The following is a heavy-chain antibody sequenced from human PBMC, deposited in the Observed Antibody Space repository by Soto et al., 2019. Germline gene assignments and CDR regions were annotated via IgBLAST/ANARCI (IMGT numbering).Heavy chain of an antibody. Sequence: SETLSLTCTVSGGSVSRYSDYWSWFRQPPGRTLEWIGYGYYSGSTNYNPSLKSRVTISVDTSKNQFSLNLSSVTAADTAVYYCARRYSSAFDIWGQGTMVTVSS. D-gene: IGHD6-13*01. CDR2: GYYSGST. V-gene: IGHV4-61*01. CDR3: ARRYSSAFDI. CDR1: GGSVSRYSDY. J-gene: IGHJ3*02.